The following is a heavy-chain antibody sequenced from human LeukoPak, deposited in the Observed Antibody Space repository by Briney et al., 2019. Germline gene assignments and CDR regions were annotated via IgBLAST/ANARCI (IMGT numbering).Heavy chain of an antibody. D-gene: IGHD5-24*01. CDR3: ARQILFHSERWLKFFDY. J-gene: IGHJ4*02. CDR2: LSFVGRT. V-gene: IGHV4-39*01. Sequence: PSETLSLTCTVSGVSITRTSYYWGWIRQSPGKGLEWIASLSFVGRTYYNLSLKSRVAVSIDTSKNQFSLKLSSVTAADTAVYYCARQILFHSERWLKFFDYWGQGTLVTVSS. CDR1: GVSITRTSYY.